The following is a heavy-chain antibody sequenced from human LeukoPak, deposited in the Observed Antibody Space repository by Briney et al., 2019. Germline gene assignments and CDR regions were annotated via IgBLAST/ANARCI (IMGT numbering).Heavy chain of an antibody. V-gene: IGHV4-4*02. CDR3: ARVVVVPASFFDY. D-gene: IGHD2-2*01. J-gene: IGHJ4*02. Sequence: SGTLSLTCAVSGGSISSSNWWSWVRQPPGKGLEWIGEIYHSGSTYYNPSLKSRVTISVDTSKNQFSLKLSSVTAADTAVYYCARVVVVPASFFDYWGQGTLVTVSS. CDR1: GGSISSSNW. CDR2: IYHSGST.